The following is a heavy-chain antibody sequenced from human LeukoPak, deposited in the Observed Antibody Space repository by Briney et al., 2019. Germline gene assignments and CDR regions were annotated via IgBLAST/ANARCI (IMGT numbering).Heavy chain of an antibody. V-gene: IGHV4-4*07. CDR2: IYISGST. D-gene: IGHD6-13*01. CDR1: GGSISSYY. J-gene: IGHJ4*02. CDR3: AKGGSSWPFDY. Sequence: SETLSLTCTVSGGSISSYYWSWIRQPAGKGLEWIGRIYISGSTNYNPSLKSRVTISVDKSKNQFSLKLSSVTAADTAVYYCAKGGSSWPFDYWGQGTLVTVSS.